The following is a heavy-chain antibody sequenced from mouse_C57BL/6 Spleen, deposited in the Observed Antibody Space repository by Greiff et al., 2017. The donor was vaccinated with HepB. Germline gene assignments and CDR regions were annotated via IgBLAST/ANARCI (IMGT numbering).Heavy chain of an antibody. CDR3: ARGPSYFDY. CDR2: VYPGSGNT. Sequence: VKLVESGPELVKPGASVKISCKASGYSFTSYYIHWVKQRPGQGLEWIGWVYPGSGNTKYNEKFKGKATLTADTSSSTAYMQLSSLTSEDSAVYYCARGPSYFDYWGQGTTLTVSS. CDR1: GYSFTSYY. V-gene: IGHV1-66*01. J-gene: IGHJ2*01.